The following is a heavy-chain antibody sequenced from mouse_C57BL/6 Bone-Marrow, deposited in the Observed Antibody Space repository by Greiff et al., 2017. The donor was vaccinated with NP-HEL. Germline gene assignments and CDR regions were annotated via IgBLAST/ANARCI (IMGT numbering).Heavy chain of an antibody. V-gene: IGHV3-6*01. CDR2: ISYDGSN. D-gene: IGHD2-5*01. CDR3: ARAHYSNYGDY. CDR1: GYSITSGYY. Sequence: EVKLLESGPGLVKPSQSLSLTCSVTGYSITSGYYWNWIRQFPGNKLEWMGYISYDGSNNYNPSLKNRISITRDTSKNQFFLKLNSVTTEDTATYYCARAHYSNYGDYWGQGTTLTVSS. J-gene: IGHJ2*01.